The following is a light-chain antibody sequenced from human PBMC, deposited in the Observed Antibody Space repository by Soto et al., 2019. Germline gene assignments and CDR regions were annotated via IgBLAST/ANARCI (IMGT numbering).Light chain of an antibody. CDR2: DAS. J-gene: IGKJ1*01. V-gene: IGKV1-5*01. CDR3: QQYNNWPQT. Sequence: DIQMTQSPSTLSASVGDRVTITCRARQSISIWLAWYQQKPGKAPKLLIYDASILESGVPSRFSGSGSGTEFTLTISSLQSEDFAVYYCQQYNNWPQTFGQGTKVDIK. CDR1: QSISIW.